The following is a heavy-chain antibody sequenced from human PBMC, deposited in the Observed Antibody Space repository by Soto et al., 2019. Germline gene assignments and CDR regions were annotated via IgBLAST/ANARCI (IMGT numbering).Heavy chain of an antibody. D-gene: IGHD1-20*01. CDR2: SYYSGTS. Sequence: SETLSLTCTVSGGSIRVQSYYWTWIRQTPVKGLEWVGSSYYSGTSYFNPALKGRVTISVDTSTNQFSLRLTSVTAADTAVYYCTRRYNWNDYYFDPWGQGTLVT. V-gene: IGHV4-39*01. J-gene: IGHJ5*02. CDR1: GGSIRVQSYY. CDR3: TRRYNWNDYYFDP.